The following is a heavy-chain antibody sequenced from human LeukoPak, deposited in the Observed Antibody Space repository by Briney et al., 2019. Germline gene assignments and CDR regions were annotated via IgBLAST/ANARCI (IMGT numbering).Heavy chain of an antibody. D-gene: IGHD6-25*01. CDR2: IYYSGSP. V-gene: IGHV4-59*08. J-gene: IGHJ4*02. Sequence: PSETLSLTCLVSGAXVSNYYWSWIRQPPGKGLEWIGYIYYSGSPNYNPSLKSRVTISVDTSTNQFSLKLSSVTAADTAVYYCARHGGRRDFDYWGQGTLVTVSS. CDR3: ARHGGRRDFDY. CDR1: GAXVSNYY.